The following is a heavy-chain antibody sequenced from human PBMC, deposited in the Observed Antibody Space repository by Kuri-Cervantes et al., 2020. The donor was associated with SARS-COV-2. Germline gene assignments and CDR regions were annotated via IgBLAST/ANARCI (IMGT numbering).Heavy chain of an antibody. V-gene: IGHV3-23*01. Sequence: GESLKISCAASGFTFSSYAMSWVRQAPGKGLEWVSAISGSGGSTYYADSVKGRFTISRDNSKNTLYLQMNSLRAEDTAVYYCAKAYWNYNDFDYWGQGTLVTVSS. D-gene: IGHD1-7*01. CDR3: AKAYWNYNDFDY. J-gene: IGHJ4*02. CDR1: GFTFSSYA. CDR2: ISGSGGST.